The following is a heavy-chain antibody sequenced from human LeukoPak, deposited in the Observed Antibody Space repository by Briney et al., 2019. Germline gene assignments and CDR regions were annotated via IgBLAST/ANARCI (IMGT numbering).Heavy chain of an antibody. CDR1: EFTFSSHA. V-gene: IGHV3-23*01. CDR2: ISGSGGVT. J-gene: IGHJ4*02. D-gene: IGHD3-22*01. Sequence: GGSLRLSCAASEFTFSSHAMSWVRQAPGKGLEWVSIISGSGGVTYYADSVKGRFTISRDNSKNTLYLQMNSLRAEDTAVYYCAKDGYYYDSSAYYVIYYFDSWGQGTLVTVSS. CDR3: AKDGYYYDSSAYYVIYYFDS.